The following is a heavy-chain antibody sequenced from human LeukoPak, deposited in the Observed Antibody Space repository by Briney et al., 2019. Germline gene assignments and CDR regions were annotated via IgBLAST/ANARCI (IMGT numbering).Heavy chain of an antibody. CDR1: GFTFSSYD. V-gene: IGHV3-13*04. CDR2: IGTTGDT. J-gene: IGHJ3*02. CDR3: ARGLYYYDSSGYYGDTFDI. D-gene: IGHD3-22*01. Sequence: SGGSLRLSCAASGFTFSSYDMHWVRQPTGKGLEWFSGIGTTGDTYYPGSVKGRFTISRENAKNALYLQMNSLRAGDTAVYYCARGLYYYDSSGYYGDTFDIWGQGTMVIVSS.